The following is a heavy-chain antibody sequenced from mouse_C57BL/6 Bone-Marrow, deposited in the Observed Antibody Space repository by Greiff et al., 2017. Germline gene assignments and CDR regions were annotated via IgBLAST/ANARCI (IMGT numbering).Heavy chain of an antibody. CDR2: IDPSDSYT. D-gene: IGHD2-1*01. J-gene: IGHJ3*01. CDR1: GYTFTSYW. Sequence: VQLQQPGAELVMPGASVKLSCKASGYTFTSYWMHWVKQRPGQGLEWIGEIDPSDSYTNYNQKFKGKSTLTVDKSSSTAYMQLSSLTSEDSAVYYCARKGLSTDYLFAYWGQGTLVTVSA. V-gene: IGHV1-69*01. CDR3: ARKGLSTDYLFAY.